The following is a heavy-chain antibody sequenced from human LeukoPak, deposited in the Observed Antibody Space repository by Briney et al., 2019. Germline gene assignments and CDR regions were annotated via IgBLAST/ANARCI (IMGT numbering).Heavy chain of an antibody. CDR3: ARGRHIVVVTADDY. CDR1: GYTFTGYY. V-gene: IGHV1-2*06. Sequence: ASVKVSCKASGYTFTGYYMHWVRQAPGQGLEWMGRINPNSGDTNYAQKFQGRVTMTRDTSISTAYMELSRLRSDDTAVYYCARGRHIVVVTADDYWGQGTLVTVSS. J-gene: IGHJ4*02. CDR2: INPNSGDT. D-gene: IGHD2-21*02.